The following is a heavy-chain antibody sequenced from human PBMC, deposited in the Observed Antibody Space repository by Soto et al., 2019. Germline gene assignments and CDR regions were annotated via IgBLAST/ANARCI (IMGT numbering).Heavy chain of an antibody. Sequence: SETLSLTCLYSGCSITSSHWNMICHSPDKGLDLMADTCHTGNTDYNPSFQNRVTLSKDTTKNQWSLKMNNRTAADPAVYYCARDMHDGLTHYFHLWAQGTLFTV. CDR2: TCHTGNT. V-gene: IGHV4-59*01. CDR3: ARDMHDGLTHYFHL. J-gene: IGHJ1*01. D-gene: IGHD3-16*01. CDR1: GCSITSSH.